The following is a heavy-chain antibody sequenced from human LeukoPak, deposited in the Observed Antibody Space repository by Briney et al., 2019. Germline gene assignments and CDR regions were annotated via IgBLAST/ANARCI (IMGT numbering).Heavy chain of an antibody. D-gene: IGHD6-19*01. CDR2: INPNSGGT. CDR3: ARVCAGQWLGYWYFDL. J-gene: IGHJ2*01. V-gene: IGHV1-2*06. Sequence: ASVKVSCKASGYTFTGYYMHWVRQAPGQGLEWMGRINPNSGGTNYAQKFQGRVTRTRDTSISTAYMELSRLRSDDRAVYYCARVCAGQWLGYWYFDLWGRGTLATVSS. CDR1: GYTFTGYY.